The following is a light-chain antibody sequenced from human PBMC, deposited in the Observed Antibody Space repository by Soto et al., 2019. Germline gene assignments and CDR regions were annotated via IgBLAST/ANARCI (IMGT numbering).Light chain of an antibody. CDR2: AAS. CDR1: QDIRND. Sequence: AIQMTQSPSSLSASVGDRVTITCRASQDIRNDLGWYQQKPGKAPNVLIYAASSLHSGVPSRFSGSGSGTDFTLTISSLRPEDFAVYYCLQDYNYPWTFGQGTKVEIK. J-gene: IGKJ1*01. V-gene: IGKV1-6*01. CDR3: LQDYNYPWT.